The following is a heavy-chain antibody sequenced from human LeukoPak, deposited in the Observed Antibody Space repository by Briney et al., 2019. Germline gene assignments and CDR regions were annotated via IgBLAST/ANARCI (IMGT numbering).Heavy chain of an antibody. CDR2: INHSGST. CDR1: GGSISSYY. J-gene: IGHJ6*03. V-gene: IGHV4-34*01. D-gene: IGHD2-15*01. Sequence: SETLSLTCTVSGGSISSYYWSWIRQPPGKGLEWIGEINHSGSTNYNPSLKSRVTISVDTSKNQFSLKLSSVTAADTAVYYCARGYCSGGSCYLFYYYMDVWGKGTTVTVSS. CDR3: ARGYCSGGSCYLFYYYMDV.